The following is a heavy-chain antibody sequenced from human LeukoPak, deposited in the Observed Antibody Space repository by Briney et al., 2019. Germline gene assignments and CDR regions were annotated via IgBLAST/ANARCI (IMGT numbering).Heavy chain of an antibody. J-gene: IGHJ4*02. Sequence: ASVKVSCKASGYTFTSYGISWERQAPGQGLEWMGWISAYNGNTNYAQKLQGRVTMTTDTSTSTAYMELRSLRSDDTAVYYCAREPYCSGGSCGLGYWGQGTLVTVSS. CDR1: GYTFTSYG. CDR2: ISAYNGNT. CDR3: AREPYCSGGSCGLGY. V-gene: IGHV1-18*01. D-gene: IGHD2-15*01.